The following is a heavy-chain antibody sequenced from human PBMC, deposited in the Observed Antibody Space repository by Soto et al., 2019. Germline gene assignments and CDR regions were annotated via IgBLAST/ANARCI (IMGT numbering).Heavy chain of an antibody. Sequence: EVQLLESGGGLVQPGGSLRLSCAASGFTFSSYAMSWVRQAPGKGLEWVSAIGGSGGGTYYADSVKGRFTISRDSSTNTLYLQMNSLRAEDTAVYYCASGGLGGVAFDYWGQGTLVTVSS. CDR3: ASGGLGGVAFDY. CDR2: IGGSGGGT. J-gene: IGHJ4*02. D-gene: IGHD3-10*01. V-gene: IGHV3-23*01. CDR1: GFTFSSYA.